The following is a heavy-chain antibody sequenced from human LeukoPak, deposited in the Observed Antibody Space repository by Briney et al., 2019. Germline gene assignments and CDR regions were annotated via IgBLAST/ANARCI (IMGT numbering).Heavy chain of an antibody. CDR1: GYTFTSYD. J-gene: IGHJ3*02. D-gene: IGHD2-21*01. CDR2: MNPNSGNT. CDR3: ASSRTNYCGGDCPYDAFDI. Sequence: GASVKVSCKASGYTFTSYDINWVRQATGQGLEWMGWMNPNSGNTGYAQKFQGRVTITRNTSISTAYMELSSLRSEDTAVYYCASSRTNYCGGDCPYDAFDIWGQGTMVTV. V-gene: IGHV1-8*03.